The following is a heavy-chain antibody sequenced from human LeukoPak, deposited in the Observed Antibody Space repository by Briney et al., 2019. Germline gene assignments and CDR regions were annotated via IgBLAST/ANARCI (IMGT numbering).Heavy chain of an antibody. CDR1: GFTFTSHC. D-gene: IGHD2-2*01. Sequence: GGSLRLSCAASGFTFTSHCMSWVRQARGKGLVWVANINQDGSENYYVDSVKGRFTISRNNAKSSLYLQMNSMRAEDTAVYYCARVRYCSSTSCFDDYWGQGSPVTVSS. CDR3: ARVRYCSSTSCFDDY. V-gene: IGHV3-7*04. J-gene: IGHJ4*02. CDR2: INQDGSEN.